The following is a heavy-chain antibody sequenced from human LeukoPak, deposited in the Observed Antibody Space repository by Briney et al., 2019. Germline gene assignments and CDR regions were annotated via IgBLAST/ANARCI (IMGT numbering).Heavy chain of an antibody. D-gene: IGHD6-13*01. V-gene: IGHV1-2*02. CDR3: SPEGGSSGWYVRY. CDR1: GYTCTSYY. CDR2: INPASGGT. J-gene: IGHJ4*02. Sequence: ASVKVSCKASGYTCTSYYMHWVRQAPGQGLEWMGWINPASGGTHYVQKFQGRVTMTRDTSINTAHMWLSRLTSNDTAVCFCSPEGGSSGWYVRYWGQGTLVIVSS.